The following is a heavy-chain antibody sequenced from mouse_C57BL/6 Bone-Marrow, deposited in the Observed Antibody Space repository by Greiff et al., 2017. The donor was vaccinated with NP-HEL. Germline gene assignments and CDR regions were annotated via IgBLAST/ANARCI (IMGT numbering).Heavy chain of an antibody. CDR1: GYTFTSYD. J-gene: IGHJ1*03. V-gene: IGHV1-85*01. CDR3: ARCITTVVARYFDV. D-gene: IGHD1-1*01. CDR2: IYPRDGST. Sequence: VKLVESGPELVKPGASVKLSCKASGYTFTSYDINWVKQRPGQGLEWIGWIYPRDGSTKYNEKFKGKATLTVDTSSSTAYMELHSLTSEDSAVYFCARCITTVVARYFDVWGTGTTVTVSS.